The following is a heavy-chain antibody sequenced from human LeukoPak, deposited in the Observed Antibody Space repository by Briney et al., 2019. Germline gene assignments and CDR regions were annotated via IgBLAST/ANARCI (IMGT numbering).Heavy chain of an antibody. CDR3: ARGNILTGYSD. CDR1: GFTFSNYD. V-gene: IGHV3-13*04. D-gene: IGHD3-9*01. J-gene: IGHJ4*02. Sequence: GGSLRLSCAASGFTFSNYDMHWVRQVTGQGLEWVSAIGNGGDTYYAGSVKGRFTISRENAKNSLYLQMNSLRAGDTAVYYCARGNILTGYSDWGQGTLVTVSS. CDR2: IGNGGDT.